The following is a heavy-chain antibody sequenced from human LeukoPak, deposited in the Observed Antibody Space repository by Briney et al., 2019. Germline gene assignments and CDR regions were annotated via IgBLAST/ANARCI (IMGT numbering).Heavy chain of an antibody. J-gene: IGHJ4*01. CDR2: ISGSGVST. Sequence: GGSLRLSCAASGFTFSNYAMSWVRQAPGKGLEWVSTISGSGVSTYYADSVKGQFTISRDNSKNTLYPQMNSLRAEDTAVYYCAKEEWLLAVYFDYWGQEPWSPSPQ. CDR1: GFTFSNYA. D-gene: IGHD3-3*01. V-gene: IGHV3-23*01. CDR3: AKEEWLLAVYFDY.